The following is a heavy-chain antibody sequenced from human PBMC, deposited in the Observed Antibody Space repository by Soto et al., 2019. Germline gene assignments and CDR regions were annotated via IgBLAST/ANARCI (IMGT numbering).Heavy chain of an antibody. CDR3: ARDRGYPDSFDI. CDR2: INGDGNTI. V-gene: IGHV3-74*01. CDR1: GFNFGPFW. J-gene: IGHJ3*02. Sequence: AGGSLRLSCAASGFNFGPFWMHWVRQAPGKGLVWVSHINGDGNTIVYADSVRGRFTISRDNAKSTLFLQMNSLRVEDTAVYYCARDRGYPDSFDIWGQGTMVTV. D-gene: IGHD3-10*01.